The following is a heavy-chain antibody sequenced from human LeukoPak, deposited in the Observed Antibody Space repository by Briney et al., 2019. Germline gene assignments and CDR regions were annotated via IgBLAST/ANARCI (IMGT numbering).Heavy chain of an antibody. CDR1: VYTFTTYT. CDR2: ISGSGTRK. CDR3: AKDSEGYWFDP. Sequence: GGSLRLSCAVSVYTFTTYTMTWVRQAPGKGLEWVSPISGSGTRKYYADSVKGRFTISRDNSKNTLFLQMNSLRVEDTALYYCAKDSEGYWFDPWGQGTLVTVSS. J-gene: IGHJ5*02. V-gene: IGHV3-23*01.